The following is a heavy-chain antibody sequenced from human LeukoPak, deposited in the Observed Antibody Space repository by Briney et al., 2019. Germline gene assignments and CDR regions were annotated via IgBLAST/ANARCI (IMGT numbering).Heavy chain of an antibody. D-gene: IGHD6-19*01. J-gene: IGHJ5*02. CDR3: ARGDSSGWYGFGRTGGWFDP. CDR1: GYTFTGYY. V-gene: IGHV1-2*02. CDR2: INPNSGGT. Sequence: ASVKVSCKASGYTFTGYYMHWVRQAPGQGLEWMGWINPNSGGTNYAQKFQGRVTMTRDTSISTAYMELSRLGSDDTAVYYCARGDSSGWYGFGRTGGWFDPWGQGTLVTVSS.